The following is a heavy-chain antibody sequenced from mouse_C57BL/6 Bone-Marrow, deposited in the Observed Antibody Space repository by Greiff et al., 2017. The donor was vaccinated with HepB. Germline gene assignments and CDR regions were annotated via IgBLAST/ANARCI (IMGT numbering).Heavy chain of an antibody. CDR3: ARQGLRPPYWYFDV. Sequence: EVNLVESGGGLVQPGGSLKLSCAASGFTFSDYYMYWVRQTPEKRLEWVAYISNGGGSTYYPDTVKGRFTISRDNAKKTLYLQMSRLKSEDTAMYYCARQGLRPPYWYFDVWGTGTTVTVSS. V-gene: IGHV5-12*01. J-gene: IGHJ1*03. D-gene: IGHD2-4*01. CDR1: GFTFSDYY. CDR2: ISNGGGST.